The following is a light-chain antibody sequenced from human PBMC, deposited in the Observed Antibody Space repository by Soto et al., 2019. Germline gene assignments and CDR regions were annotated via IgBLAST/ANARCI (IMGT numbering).Light chain of an antibody. CDR2: AAS. J-gene: IGKJ5*01. Sequence: DIQLPQSPSSLSASVVDIVTITCRASQTIDTYLNWYQHKPGKAPKVLIYAASYLQSGVPSRFSGSGSGADFTLTISGLEPEDFAVYYCQQRTNRPPITFGQGPRLEI. CDR3: QQRTNRPPIT. V-gene: IGKV1-39*01. CDR1: QTIDTY.